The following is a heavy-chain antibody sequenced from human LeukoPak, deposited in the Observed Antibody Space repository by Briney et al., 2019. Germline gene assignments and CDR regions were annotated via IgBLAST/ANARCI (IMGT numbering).Heavy chain of an antibody. J-gene: IGHJ5*02. CDR1: GGSIGSYY. CDR3: ASGGWYSTSRQEGNWFDP. CDR2: MYYNERT. V-gene: IGHV4-59*01. Sequence: SETLSLTCTVSGGSIGSYYWSWIRQPPGKGLEWIGYMYYNERTNYNPSLKSRVTISVDTSKNQFSLKLSSVTAADTAVYYCASGGWYSTSRQEGNWFDPWGQGTLVTVSS. D-gene: IGHD6-6*01.